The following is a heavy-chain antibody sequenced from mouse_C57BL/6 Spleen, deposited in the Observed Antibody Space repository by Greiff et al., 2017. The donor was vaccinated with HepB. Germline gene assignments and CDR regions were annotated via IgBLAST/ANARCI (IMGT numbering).Heavy chain of an antibody. D-gene: IGHD1-1*01. Sequence: QVQLQQSGAELVRPGASVKMSCKASGYTFTSYTMHWVKQRPGQGLEWIGYINPCSGYTKYNQKFKDKATLTADKSSSTAYMQLSSLTSEDSAISYCARDPTYYCSSAGYFDVWGTGTTVTVSS. CDR1: GYTFTSYT. CDR3: ARDPTYYCSSAGYFDV. J-gene: IGHJ1*03. CDR2: INPCSGYT. V-gene: IGHV1-4*01.